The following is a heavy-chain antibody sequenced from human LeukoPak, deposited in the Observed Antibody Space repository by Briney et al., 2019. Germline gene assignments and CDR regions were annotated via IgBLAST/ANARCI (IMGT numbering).Heavy chain of an antibody. V-gene: IGHV3-13*01. Sequence: GGSLRLSCAASGFTFSSYDMHWVRQATGKGLEWVSGIGTAGEIYYPGSVKGRFTISRENAKNSLYLQMNSLRAGDTAVYYCARAAYSSTWYSRYFDLWGRGTLVTVSS. CDR3: ARAAYSSTWYSRYFDL. J-gene: IGHJ2*01. CDR2: IGTAGEI. D-gene: IGHD6-13*01. CDR1: GFTFSSYD.